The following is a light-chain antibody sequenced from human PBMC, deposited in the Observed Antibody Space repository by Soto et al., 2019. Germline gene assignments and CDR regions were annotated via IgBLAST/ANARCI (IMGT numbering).Light chain of an antibody. CDR1: QSISSY. V-gene: IGKV1-39*01. CDR3: QQSYSTPYT. CDR2: AAS. J-gene: IGKJ2*01. Sequence: DIQMTQSPSSLSASVGDRVTITCRASQSISSYLNWYQQKPGKAPKLLIYAASSLQSGVPSSFSGSGSGTDLTLLSSRLKAEDLATYYCQQSYSTPYTVGQGTKLEIK.